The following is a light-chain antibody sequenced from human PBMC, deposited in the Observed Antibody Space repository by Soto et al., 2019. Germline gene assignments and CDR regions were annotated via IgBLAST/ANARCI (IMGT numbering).Light chain of an antibody. CDR3: QQYYSTPQA. Sequence: ILMTQSPYSLAVSLGERATINCKSSQSVLYSSNNKNYLAWYQQKSGQPPKLLIYWASTRESGVPDRFSGSGSGTDFTLTISSLQAEDVAVYYCQQYYSTPQAFGQGTKVDIK. CDR2: WAS. J-gene: IGKJ1*01. CDR1: QSVLYSSNNKNY. V-gene: IGKV4-1*01.